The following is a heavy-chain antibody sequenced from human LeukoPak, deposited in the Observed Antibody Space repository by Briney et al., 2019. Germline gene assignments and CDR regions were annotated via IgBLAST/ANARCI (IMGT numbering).Heavy chain of an antibody. CDR2: INPNSGGT. V-gene: IGHV1-2*02. Sequence: ASVKVSCKASGYTFTDYFLHWVRQAPGQGLEWMGWINPNSGGTNYAQKFQGRVTMTRDTSISTAYMDLSRLRSDDTAVYYCARDIGIPAAPETFDYWGQGTLVTVSS. J-gene: IGHJ4*02. D-gene: IGHD2-2*01. CDR3: ARDIGIPAAPETFDY. CDR1: GYTFTDYF.